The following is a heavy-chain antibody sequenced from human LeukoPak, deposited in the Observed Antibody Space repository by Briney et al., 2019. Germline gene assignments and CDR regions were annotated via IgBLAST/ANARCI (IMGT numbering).Heavy chain of an antibody. CDR3: ARVFGRLTGYSSSWCFDY. J-gene: IGHJ4*02. V-gene: IGHV6-1*01. CDR2: TYYRSKWYN. D-gene: IGHD6-13*01. Sequence: SQTLSLTCAISGDSVSSNSAAWNWIRQSPSRGLEWLGRTYYRSKWYNDYAVSVKSRITINPDTSKNQFSLQLNSVTPEDTAVYYCARVFGRLTGYSSSWCFDYWGQGTLVTVSS. CDR1: GDSVSSNSAA.